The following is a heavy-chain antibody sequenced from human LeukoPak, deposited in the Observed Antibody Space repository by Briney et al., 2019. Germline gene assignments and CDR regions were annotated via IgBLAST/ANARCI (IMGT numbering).Heavy chain of an antibody. CDR1: GGSFSGYY. J-gene: IGHJ6*02. CDR2: INHSGST. CDR3: ARSSPGIAAAGTYYYYGMDV. Sequence: SETLSLTCAVYGGSFSGYYWSWIRQPPGKGLEWIGEINHSGSTNYNPSLKSRVTISVDTSKNQFSLKLSSVTAADTAVYYCARSSPGIAAAGTYYYYGMDVWGQGTTVTVSS. D-gene: IGHD6-13*01. V-gene: IGHV4-34*01.